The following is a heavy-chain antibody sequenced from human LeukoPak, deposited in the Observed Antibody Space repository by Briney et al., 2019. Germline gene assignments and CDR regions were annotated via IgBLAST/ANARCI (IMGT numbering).Heavy chain of an antibody. CDR3: ARDRSSSGIDY. D-gene: IGHD6-13*01. CDR2: INHSGST. CDR1: GGSFSGYY. Sequence: SETLSLTCAVYGGSFSGYYWSWIRQPPGKGLEWIGEINHSGSTNYNPSLKSRITISVDTSKNQFSLKLSSVTAADTAVYYCARDRSSSGIDYWGQGTLVTVSS. J-gene: IGHJ4*02. V-gene: IGHV4-34*01.